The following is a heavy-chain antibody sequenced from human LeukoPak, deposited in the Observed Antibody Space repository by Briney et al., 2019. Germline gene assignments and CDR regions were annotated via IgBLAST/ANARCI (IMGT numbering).Heavy chain of an antibody. D-gene: IGHD1-1*01. CDR3: ARELERSVGFDY. Sequence: GASVKVSCKASGGTFSSFLISWVRQAPGQGLEWLGGITPIFGTPTYAQKFQGRVTITTDESTNTAYMELSSLRSGDTAVYYCARELERSVGFDYWGQGTLVTVSS. CDR2: ITPIFGTP. V-gene: IGHV1-69*05. CDR1: GGTFSSFL. J-gene: IGHJ4*02.